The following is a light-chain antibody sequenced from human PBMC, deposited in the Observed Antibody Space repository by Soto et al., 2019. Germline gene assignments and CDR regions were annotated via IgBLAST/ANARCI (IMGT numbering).Light chain of an antibody. CDR2: GDS. CDR3: QIFESRLTIRWV. V-gene: IGLV1-40*01. J-gene: IGLJ3*02. CDR1: ISNIGRGYD. Sequence: QSVLPQPPSVSGAPGQRVTISCTGSISNIGRGYDVHWYQQLPGSAPRLLLSGDSNRPSGVPDRVSGSRSGTSASLAITGLHAEDEGDYYCQIFESRLTIRWVFGGGTQLTVL.